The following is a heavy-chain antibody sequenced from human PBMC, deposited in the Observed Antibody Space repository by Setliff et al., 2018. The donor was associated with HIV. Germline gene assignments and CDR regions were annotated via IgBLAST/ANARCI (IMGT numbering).Heavy chain of an antibody. V-gene: IGHV4-4*08. J-gene: IGHJ1*01. D-gene: IGHD6-13*01. CDR2: IYNYGSP. CDR3: AGEDSSSWYSSLSF. Sequence: NPSETLSLTCIVSGDSITSHYWSWIRQPPGKGLEWIGNIYNYGSPNYNPSLKSRVTISVDTSKNQFSLKLSSVTAADTAIYYCAGEDSSSWYSSLSFWGQGTLVTVSS. CDR1: GDSITSHY.